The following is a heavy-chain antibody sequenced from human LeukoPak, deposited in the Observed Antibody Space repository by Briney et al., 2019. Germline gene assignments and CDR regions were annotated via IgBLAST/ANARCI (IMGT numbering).Heavy chain of an antibody. J-gene: IGHJ6*02. CDR3: VKASPTSTQGMDV. CDR2: ISGNGFTI. D-gene: IGHD3-16*01. CDR1: GFFLDEFA. Sequence: GGSLRLSCAASGFFLDEFAMHWVRQVQGKGLEWVSEISGNGFTIGYAESVKGRFTISRDNAKDSLYLQMDSLRPEDTALYYCVKASPTSTQGMDVWGQGTSVTVSS. V-gene: IGHV3-9*01.